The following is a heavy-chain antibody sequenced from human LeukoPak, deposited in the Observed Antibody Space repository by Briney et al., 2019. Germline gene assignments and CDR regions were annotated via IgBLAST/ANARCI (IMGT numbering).Heavy chain of an antibody. CDR2: IKQDGSEK. CDR3: ARDPSYDSSGYYFDY. D-gene: IGHD3-22*01. J-gene: IGHJ4*02. CDR1: GFTFSSYW. Sequence: PGGSLRLSCAASGFTFSSYWMSWIRQAPGKGLEWVANIKQDGSEKYYVDSVKGRFTISRDNAKNSLYLQMNSLRAENTAVYYCARDPSYDSSGYYFDYWGQGTLVTVSS. V-gene: IGHV3-7*01.